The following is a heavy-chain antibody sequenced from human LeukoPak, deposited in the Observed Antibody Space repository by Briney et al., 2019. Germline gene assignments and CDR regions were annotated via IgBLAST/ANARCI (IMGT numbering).Heavy chain of an antibody. Sequence: SETLSLTCTVSGGSISSYYWSWIRQPPGKGLEWIGYIYYSGSTNYNPSLKSRVTISVDTSKNQFSLKLSSVTAADTAVYYCARAVHRWYYYYYGMDVWGQGTTVTVSS. CDR2: IYYSGST. CDR1: GGSISSYY. D-gene: IGHD6-13*01. J-gene: IGHJ6*02. CDR3: ARAVHRWYYYYYGMDV. V-gene: IGHV4-59*01.